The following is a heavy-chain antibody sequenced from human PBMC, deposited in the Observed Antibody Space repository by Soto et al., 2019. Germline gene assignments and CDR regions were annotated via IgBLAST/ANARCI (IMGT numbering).Heavy chain of an antibody. J-gene: IGHJ3*02. CDR2: ISGSGGST. CDR3: AKRGRTGVARAAFAI. V-gene: IGHV3-23*01. D-gene: IGHD2-15*01. CDR1: GFTFSSYP. Sequence: EVQLLESGGGLVQPGGSLRVSCAASGFTFSSYPMSWVRQAPGKGLEWASFISGSGGSTYYADSVKGRFTISRDNSKNTMFLQMNSLRVEDTALYYCAKRGRTGVARAAFAIWGQETLVTVSS.